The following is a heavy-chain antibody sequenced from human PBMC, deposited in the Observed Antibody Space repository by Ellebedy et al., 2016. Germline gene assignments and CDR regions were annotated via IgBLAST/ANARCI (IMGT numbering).Heavy chain of an antibody. CDR1: GFTFSSYG. J-gene: IGHJ4*02. CDR2: ISYDGSNK. Sequence: GGSLRLXXAASGFTFSSYGMHWVRQAPGKGLEWVAVISYDGSNKHYADSVKGRFTISRDNSKNTLYLQMNSLRAEDTAVYYCATITFGGVITDYWGQGTLVTVSS. D-gene: IGHD3-16*01. V-gene: IGHV3-30*03. CDR3: ATITFGGVITDY.